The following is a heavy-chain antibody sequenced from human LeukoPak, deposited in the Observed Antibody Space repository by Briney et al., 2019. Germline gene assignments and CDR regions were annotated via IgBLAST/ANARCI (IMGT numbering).Heavy chain of an antibody. J-gene: IGHJ4*02. CDR3: ARGRTHHRWFGELLAPFDY. V-gene: IGHV4-34*01. D-gene: IGHD3-10*01. CDR2: INHSGST. Sequence: SETLSLTCAVYGGSFSGYYWSWIRQPPGKGLEWIGEINHSGSTNYNPSLKSRVTISVDTSKNQFSLKLSSVTAADTAVYYCARGRTHHRWFGELLAPFDYWGQGTLVTVSS. CDR1: GGSFSGYY.